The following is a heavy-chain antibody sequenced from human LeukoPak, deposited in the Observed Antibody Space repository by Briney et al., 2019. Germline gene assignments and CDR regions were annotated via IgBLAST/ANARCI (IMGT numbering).Heavy chain of an antibody. CDR2: IVPVLGTA. D-gene: IGHD6-6*01. CDR3: ATAWFEQLVVAGAFEI. V-gene: IGHV1-69*05. CDR1: GGTFSNYA. J-gene: IGHJ3*02. Sequence: ASVKVSCKASGGTFSNYAINWVRQAPGQGLDWLGGIVPVLGTANYAQKFQGRVTITTDESTSTVYMELSSLRSEDTAVYYCATAWFEQLVVAGAFEIWGQGTMVTGSS.